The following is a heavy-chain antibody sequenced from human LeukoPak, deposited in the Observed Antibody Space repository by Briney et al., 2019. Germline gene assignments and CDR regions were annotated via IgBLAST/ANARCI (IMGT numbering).Heavy chain of an antibody. CDR2: ISYDGSSK. Sequence: SGGSLRLSCAASGFTFISYAMHWVRQAPGKGLEWVAVISYDGSSKYYADSVKGRFTISRDNSKNTLYLQMNSLRAEDTAVYYCARDPRGYYYYMDVWGKGTTVTVSS. J-gene: IGHJ6*03. CDR1: GFTFISYA. CDR3: ARDPRGYYYYMDV. V-gene: IGHV3-30*04. D-gene: IGHD5-24*01.